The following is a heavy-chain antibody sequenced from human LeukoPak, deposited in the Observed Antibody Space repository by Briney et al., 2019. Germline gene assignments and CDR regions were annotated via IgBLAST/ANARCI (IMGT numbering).Heavy chain of an antibody. CDR1: GFPFSSHN. V-gene: IGHV3-21*01. Sequence: PGGSLRLSCAASGFPFSSHNMNWVRQAPGKRLEWVSYITSSSNYIYYAGSVKGRFTISRDNAKNSLYLQMNSLRAEDTAVYYCARAIFSSGWYLVDYWGQGTLVTVSS. D-gene: IGHD6-19*01. CDR2: ITSSSNYI. CDR3: ARAIFSSGWYLVDY. J-gene: IGHJ4*02.